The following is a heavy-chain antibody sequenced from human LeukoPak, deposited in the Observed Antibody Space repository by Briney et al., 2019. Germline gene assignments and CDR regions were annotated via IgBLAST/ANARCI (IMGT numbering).Heavy chain of an antibody. Sequence: PGGSLRLSCVASGFTFSYYSMNWVRQAPGKGLEWVSYINSISGEIWYADSVKGRFTISRDDAKNSPYLQMNSLRDEDTAVYYCARDHGYAFDYWGQGTLVTVSS. V-gene: IGHV3-48*02. CDR1: GFTFSYYS. J-gene: IGHJ4*02. CDR3: ARDHGYAFDY. CDR2: INSISGEI. D-gene: IGHD5-12*01.